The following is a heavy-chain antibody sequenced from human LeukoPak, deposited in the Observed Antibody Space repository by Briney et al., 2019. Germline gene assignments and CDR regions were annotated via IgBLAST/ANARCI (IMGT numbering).Heavy chain of an antibody. CDR2: ISSSSSYI. D-gene: IGHD4-17*01. CDR1: GFTFSSYS. CDR3: ARDLGLDYGDYPDYFDY. V-gene: IGHV3-21*01. Sequence: PGGSLGLSCAASGFTFSSYSMNWVRQAPGKGLEWVSSISSSSSYIYYADSVKGRFTISRDNAKNSLYLQMNSLRAEDTAVYYCARDLGLDYGDYPDYFDYWGQGTLVTVSS. J-gene: IGHJ4*02.